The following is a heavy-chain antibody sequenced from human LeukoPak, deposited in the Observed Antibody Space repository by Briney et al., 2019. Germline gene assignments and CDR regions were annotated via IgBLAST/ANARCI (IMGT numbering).Heavy chain of an antibody. J-gene: IGHJ4*02. CDR2: INHYGSEK. D-gene: IGHD2-15*01. Sequence: GGSLRLSCAASGFTFRSYWMSWVRQAPGKGLEWVANINHYGSEKYYVDSVKGRFTVSRDNAKNSLYLQMNGLRVEDTAVYYCARESTRYCSGGSCYSSSSFDYWGQGTLVTVSS. CDR3: ARESTRYCSGGSCYSSSSFDY. CDR1: GFTFRSYW. V-gene: IGHV3-7*01.